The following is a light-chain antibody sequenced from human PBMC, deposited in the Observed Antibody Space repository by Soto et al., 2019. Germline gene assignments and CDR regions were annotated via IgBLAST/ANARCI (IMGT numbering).Light chain of an antibody. CDR1: SGHTNYA. J-gene: IGLJ2*01. V-gene: IGLV4-69*02. Sequence: QPVLTQSPSASASLGASVKLTCTLSSGHTNYAIAWHQQQPEKGPRYLMKLNTDGSHSKGDGIPDRFSGSSSGAERYLTISNLQSEDEADYYCQTWGPVVFGGGTKLTVL. CDR3: QTWGPVV. CDR2: LNTDGSH.